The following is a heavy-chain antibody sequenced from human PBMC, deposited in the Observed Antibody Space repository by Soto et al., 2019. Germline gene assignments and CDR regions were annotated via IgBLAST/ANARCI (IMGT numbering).Heavy chain of an antibody. CDR2: IKSKTDGGTT. V-gene: IGHV3-15*07. J-gene: IGHJ6*02. Sequence: GGSLRLSCAASGFTFSNAWMNWVRQAPGKGLEWVGRIKSKTDGGTTDYAAPVKGRFTISRDDSKNTLYLQMISLKTEDTAVYYCTTQYYYDSSGREINYYYYYGMDVWGQGTTVTVSS. CDR1: GFTFSNAW. CDR3: TTQYYYDSSGREINYYYYYGMDV. D-gene: IGHD3-22*01.